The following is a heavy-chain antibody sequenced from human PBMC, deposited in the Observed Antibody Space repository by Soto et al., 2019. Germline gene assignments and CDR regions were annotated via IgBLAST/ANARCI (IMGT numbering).Heavy chain of an antibody. V-gene: IGHV4-59*01. CDR3: ARARKATYITGGFDS. J-gene: IGHJ4*02. Sequence: QVQLQESGPGLVKPSETLSLTCSDSGGSISDYYWSWIRQSPEKGLEYIAYSSYGGITNLNGALNGRVTMSIDTSKNQFSLKATSLTAADTAVYYCARARKATYITGGFDSWGQGTLVTVSS. D-gene: IGHD3-3*01. CDR2: SSYGGIT. CDR1: GGSISDYY.